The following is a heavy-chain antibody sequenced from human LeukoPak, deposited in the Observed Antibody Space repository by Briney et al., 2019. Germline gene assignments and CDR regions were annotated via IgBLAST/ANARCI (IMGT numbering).Heavy chain of an antibody. D-gene: IGHD3-10*01. Sequence: ASVKVSCKASGYTFTSYDINWVRQATGQGLEWMGWINPNSGGTNYAQKFQGRVTMTRDTSISTAYMELSRLRSDDTAVYYCARDFILRRNRGNFDYWGQGTLVTVSS. CDR3: ARDFILRRNRGNFDY. J-gene: IGHJ4*02. CDR2: INPNSGGT. CDR1: GYTFTSYD. V-gene: IGHV1-2*02.